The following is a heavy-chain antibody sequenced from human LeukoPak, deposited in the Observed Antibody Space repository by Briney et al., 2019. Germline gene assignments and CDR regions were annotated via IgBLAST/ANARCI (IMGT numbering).Heavy chain of an antibody. CDR1: GFSLSTIGMR. Sequence: SGPTLVNPTQTLTLTCTFSGFSLSTIGMRVNWIRQPPGKALEWLARIDWDDDKFYSTSLKTRLTISKDTSKNQVVLTMTNLDPVDTATYYCARISSSSFHFDYWGQGTLVTFSS. CDR2: IDWDDDK. D-gene: IGHD6-13*01. V-gene: IGHV2-70*04. J-gene: IGHJ4*02. CDR3: ARISSSSFHFDY.